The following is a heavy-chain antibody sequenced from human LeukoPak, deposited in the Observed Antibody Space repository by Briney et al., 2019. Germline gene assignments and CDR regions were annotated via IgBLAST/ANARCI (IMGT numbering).Heavy chain of an antibody. V-gene: IGHV4-30-2*01. CDR2: IYHSGST. CDR3: ARDLGYCSGGSCHTGWFDP. CDR1: GGSISSGGYY. J-gene: IGHJ5*02. Sequence: SETLSLTCTVSGGSISSGGYYWSCIRQPPGKGLEWIGYIYHSGSTYYNPSLKSRVTISVDRSKNQFSLKLSSVTAADTAVYYCARDLGYCSGGSCHTGWFDPWGQGTLVTVSS. D-gene: IGHD2-15*01.